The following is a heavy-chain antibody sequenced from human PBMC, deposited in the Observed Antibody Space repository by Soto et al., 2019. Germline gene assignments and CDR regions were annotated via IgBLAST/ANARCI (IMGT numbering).Heavy chain of an antibody. Sequence: QVQLVQSGAEVKKPGSSVNVSCRASGGTFSSYAISWVRQAPGQGLEWMGGIIPIFGTANYAQKFQGRVTITADESTSTAYMELSSLSSEDTAVYYCASFADRPILTGGSDYWGQGTLVAVSS. CDR3: ASFADRPILTGGSDY. CDR1: GGTFSSYA. CDR2: IIPIFGTA. J-gene: IGHJ4*02. V-gene: IGHV1-69*01. D-gene: IGHD3-9*01.